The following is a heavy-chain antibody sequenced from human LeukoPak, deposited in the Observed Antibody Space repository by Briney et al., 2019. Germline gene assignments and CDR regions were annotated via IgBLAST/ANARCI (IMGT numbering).Heavy chain of an antibody. CDR1: GFTFSSYW. Sequence: GGSLRLSCADSGFTFSSYWMSWVRQAPGKGLEWVANIKQDGSEKYYVDSVKGRFTISRDNAKKSLYLQMNSLRAEDTAVYYCARDSGSSWSLDYWGQGTLVTVSS. CDR3: ARDSGSSWSLDY. CDR2: IKQDGSEK. V-gene: IGHV3-7*01. D-gene: IGHD6-13*01. J-gene: IGHJ4*02.